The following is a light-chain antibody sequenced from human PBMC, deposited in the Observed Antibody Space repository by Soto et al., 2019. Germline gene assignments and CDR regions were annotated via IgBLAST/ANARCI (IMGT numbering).Light chain of an antibody. V-gene: IGKV3-15*01. Sequence: EIVMTQSPATLSVSPGERATLSCRASQSVSSNLAWYQQKPGQAPRLLIYGASTRATGIPARFSGSGSGTEFTLTISSLQSVDFAVYYCQQYNNWPRSFGQGTKVAIK. CDR3: QQYNNWPRS. CDR1: QSVSSN. J-gene: IGKJ1*01. CDR2: GAS.